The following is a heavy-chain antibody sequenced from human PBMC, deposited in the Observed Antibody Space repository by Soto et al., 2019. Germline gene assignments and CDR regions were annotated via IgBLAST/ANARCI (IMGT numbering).Heavy chain of an antibody. D-gene: IGHD6-19*01. CDR2: INAGNGNT. J-gene: IGHJ4*01. CDR1: GFTFSKYA. Sequence: ALVKVSCKASGFTFSKYAMHWVRQAPGQRLEWMGWINAGNGNTRYLEKLQGRVTIIRDTSASTVYMELSSLRSEDTAVYYCARDYADIAVAGIPLLAHWGQGTLVTVSS. CDR3: ARDYADIAVAGIPLLAH. V-gene: IGHV1-3*01.